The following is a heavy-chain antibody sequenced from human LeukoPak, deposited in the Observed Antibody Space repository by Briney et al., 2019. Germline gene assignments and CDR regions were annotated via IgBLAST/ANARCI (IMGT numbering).Heavy chain of an antibody. D-gene: IGHD3-22*01. V-gene: IGHV2-5*01. J-gene: IGHJ4*02. CDR1: GFSLSTSGVG. CDR3: AHRRLFSYDSSGYQY. Sequence: SGPTLVKPTQTLTLICPFSGFSLSTSGVGVGWIRQPPGKALEWLALIYWNDDKRYSPYLKSRLTITKDTSKNQVVLTMTNMDPVDTATYYCAHRRLFSYDSSGYQYWGQGTLVTVSS. CDR2: IYWNDDK.